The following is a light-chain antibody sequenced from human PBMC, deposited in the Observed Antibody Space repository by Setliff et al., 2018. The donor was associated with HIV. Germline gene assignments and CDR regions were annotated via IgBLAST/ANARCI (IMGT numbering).Light chain of an antibody. CDR1: SSDVGGYIF. CDR3: SSYRSGNTLV. V-gene: IGLV2-14*01. J-gene: IGLJ1*01. CDR2: EVS. Sequence: QSALTQPASVSGSPGQSITISCTGTSSDVGGYIFVSWYQQHPGKVPKLIIYEVSNRPSGVSNRFSGSKSGNTASLTISGLQAEDEADYYCSSYRSGNTLVFGTGTKVT.